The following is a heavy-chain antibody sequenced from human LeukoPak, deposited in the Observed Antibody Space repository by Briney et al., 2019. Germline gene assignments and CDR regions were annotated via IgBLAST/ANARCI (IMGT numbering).Heavy chain of an antibody. CDR1: GGSFSGYY. Sequence: SETLSLTCAVYGGSFSGYYWSWIRQPPGKGLEWIWEINHSGSTNYNPSLQSRVSISVDTSKNQFSLKLSSVNAADTAVYYCARGIVGATGLDYWGQGTLVTVSS. V-gene: IGHV4-34*01. CDR3: ARGIVGATGLDY. J-gene: IGHJ4*02. CDR2: INHSGST. D-gene: IGHD1-26*01.